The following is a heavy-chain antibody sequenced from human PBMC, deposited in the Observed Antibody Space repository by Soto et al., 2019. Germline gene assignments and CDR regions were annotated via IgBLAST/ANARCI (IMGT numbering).Heavy chain of an antibody. V-gene: IGHV3-21*01. D-gene: IGHD5-18*01. CDR3: ARDRAEDTARAGIYYYGMDV. CDR2: ISSSSSYI. Sequence: GGSLRLSCAASGFTFSSYSMNLVRQAPGKGLEWVSSISSSSSYIYYADSVKGRFTISRDNAKNSLYLKMNSLRAEDTAVYYCARDRAEDTARAGIYYYGMDVWGQGTTVTVSS. J-gene: IGHJ6*02. CDR1: GFTFSSYS.